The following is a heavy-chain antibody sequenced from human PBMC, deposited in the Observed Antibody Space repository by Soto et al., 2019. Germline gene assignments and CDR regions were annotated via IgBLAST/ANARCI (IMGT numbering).Heavy chain of an antibody. J-gene: IGHJ4*02. Sequence: SQTLSLSCTVFGGPVSSGGYYWNWIRKPPGKGLELIGYIYYSVTTNYTPSVKSRFTISVDTSKNQFPLKLSSVTAADRAVYYCASYADSSGYLAYFDYWGQGSLVTVSS. CDR1: GGPVSSGGYY. CDR3: ASYADSSGYLAYFDY. CDR2: IYYSVTT. V-gene: IGHV4-61*08. D-gene: IGHD3-22*01.